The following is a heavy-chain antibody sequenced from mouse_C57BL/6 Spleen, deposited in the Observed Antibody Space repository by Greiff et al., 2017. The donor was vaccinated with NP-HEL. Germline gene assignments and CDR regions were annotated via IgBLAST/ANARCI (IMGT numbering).Heavy chain of an antibody. Sequence: VQLQQSGPELVKPGASVKISCKASGYAFSSSWMNWVKQRPGKGLEWIGRIYPGDGATNYNGKFKGKATLTADKSSSTAYMQLSSLTSEDSAVYFCASSLITTVVATDWYFDVWGTGTTVTVSS. CDR2: IYPGDGAT. J-gene: IGHJ1*03. CDR1: GYAFSSSW. D-gene: IGHD1-1*01. CDR3: ASSLITTVVATDWYFDV. V-gene: IGHV1-82*01.